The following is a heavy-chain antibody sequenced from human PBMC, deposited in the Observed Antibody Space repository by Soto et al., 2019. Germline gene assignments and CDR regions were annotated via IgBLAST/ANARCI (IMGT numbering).Heavy chain of an antibody. D-gene: IGHD3-22*01. CDR3: AKVDAGSSGYYLIY. V-gene: IGHV3-23*01. CDR2: ISGSGGST. J-gene: IGHJ4*02. CDR1: GFTFSSYA. Sequence: EVQLLESGGGLVQPGGSLRLSCAASGFTFSSYAMSWVRQPPGKGLEWVSAISGSGGSTYYADSVKGRFTISRDNSKNTLYLQMNSLRAEDTAVYYCAKVDAGSSGYYLIYWGQGTLVTVSS.